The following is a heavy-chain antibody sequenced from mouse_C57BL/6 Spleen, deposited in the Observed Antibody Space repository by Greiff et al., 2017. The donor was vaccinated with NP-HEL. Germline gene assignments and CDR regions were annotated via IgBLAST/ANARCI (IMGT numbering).Heavy chain of an antibody. CDR3: ARPSSNYEGFAY. Sequence: QVQLQQSGSELRSPGSSVKLSCKDFDSEVFPIAYMSWVRQKPGHGFEWIGGILPSIGRTISGEKFEDKATLDADTLSNTAYLELNSLTSEDSAIYYCARPSSNYEGFAYWGQGTLVTVSA. J-gene: IGHJ3*01. CDR2: ILPSIGRT. D-gene: IGHD2-5*01. V-gene: IGHV15-2*01. CDR1: DSEVFPIAY.